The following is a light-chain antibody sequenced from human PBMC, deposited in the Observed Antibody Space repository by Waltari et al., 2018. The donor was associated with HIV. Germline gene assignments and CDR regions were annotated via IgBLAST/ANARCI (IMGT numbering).Light chain of an antibody. J-gene: IGLJ3*02. Sequence: QSALPQPASVPAFPGQSITISCPGPQSDILFYDSFSWYRQDPGKAPQLVMYSVNTRPSETSSRFSGLKSGNTASLRISGLQFEDEGDYYCSSYTSPNTLLFGGGTKLTV. CDR3: SSYTSPNTLL. CDR2: SVN. V-gene: IGLV2-14*01. CDR1: QSDILFYDS.